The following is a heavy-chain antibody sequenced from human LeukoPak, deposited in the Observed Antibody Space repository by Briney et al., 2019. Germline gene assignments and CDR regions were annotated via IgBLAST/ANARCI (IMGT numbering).Heavy chain of an antibody. Sequence: GGSLRLSCAASGFTFSSYAMHWVRQAPGKGLEWVAVISYDGSNKYYADSVKGRFTISRDNSKNTLYLQMNSLRAEDTAVYYCAKDRGIVVVEPIDYWGQGTLVTVSS. J-gene: IGHJ4*02. D-gene: IGHD3-22*01. CDR3: AKDRGIVVVEPIDY. V-gene: IGHV3-30-3*01. CDR2: ISYDGSNK. CDR1: GFTFSSYA.